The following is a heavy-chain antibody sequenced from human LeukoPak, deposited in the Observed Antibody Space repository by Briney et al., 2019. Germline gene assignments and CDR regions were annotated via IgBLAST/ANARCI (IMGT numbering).Heavy chain of an antibody. CDR1: GFTFSTYG. CDR2: IRYDGSNK. J-gene: IGHJ4*02. Sequence: GRSLRLSRAASGFTFSTYGMHWVRQAPGKGLEWVAMIRYDGSNKYYADSVKGRFTISRDNSKNTMYLQMDSLRAEDTAVYYCATDGPNYNIDHWGQGILVTVSS. D-gene: IGHD3-9*01. V-gene: IGHV3-33*08. CDR3: ATDGPNYNIDH.